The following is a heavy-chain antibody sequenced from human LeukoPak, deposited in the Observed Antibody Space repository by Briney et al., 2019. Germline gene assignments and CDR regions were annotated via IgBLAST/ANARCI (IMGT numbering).Heavy chain of an antibody. CDR2: IIPIFGTA. J-gene: IGHJ4*02. CDR3: ARGLRVLRFLEWLPRYYFDY. Sequence: ASVKVSCKASGGTFSSYAISWVRQAPGQGLEWMGRIIPIFGTANYAQKFQGRVTITTDESTSTAYMELSSLRSEDTAVYYCARGLRVLRFLEWLPRYYFDYWGQGTLVTVSS. CDR1: GGTFSSYA. D-gene: IGHD3-3*01. V-gene: IGHV1-69*05.